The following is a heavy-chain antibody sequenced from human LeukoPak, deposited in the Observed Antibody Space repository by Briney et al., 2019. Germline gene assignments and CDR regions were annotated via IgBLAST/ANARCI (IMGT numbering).Heavy chain of an antibody. J-gene: IGHJ3*02. Sequence: SETLSLTCNVSGASMSSNYWSWIRQPPGKGLEWIGYIHYSESTKYNPSLKSRVTMSVDTSKNQFSLKLSSVTAADTAVYYCASRSGSFSDALDIWGQGTLVTVSS. V-gene: IGHV4-59*08. CDR1: GASMSSNY. CDR3: ASRSGSFSDALDI. CDR2: IHYSEST. D-gene: IGHD3-10*01.